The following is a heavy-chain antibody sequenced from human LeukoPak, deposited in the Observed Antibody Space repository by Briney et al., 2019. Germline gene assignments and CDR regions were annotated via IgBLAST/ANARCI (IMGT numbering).Heavy chain of an antibody. V-gene: IGHV3-23*01. Sequence: GGSLRLSCAASGFTFSTCAMSWVRQAPGKGLEWVSTISGSDGRTYYADSVKGRFTISRDNSKDTLYLQMNSLRAEDTALYYCAKDLGAIFADYWGQGTLVTVSS. CDR3: AKDLGAIFADY. CDR1: GFTFSTCA. D-gene: IGHD3-9*01. J-gene: IGHJ4*02. CDR2: ISGSDGRT.